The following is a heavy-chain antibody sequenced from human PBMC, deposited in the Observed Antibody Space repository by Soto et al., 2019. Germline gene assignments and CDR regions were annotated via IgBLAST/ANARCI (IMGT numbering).Heavy chain of an antibody. CDR1: GFTFSDHA. D-gene: IGHD2-15*01. Sequence: EVQLLESGGGLVQPGGSLRLSCTASGFTFSDHAMTWVHQAPGKGLEWVSGISGGGSGAYYADSVKGRFTVSRANSKNTLFLQMDSLRAEDTAVYYCAIDLWWYTHWGQGTLVTVSS. V-gene: IGHV3-23*01. CDR3: AIDLWWYTH. J-gene: IGHJ4*02. CDR2: ISGGGSGA.